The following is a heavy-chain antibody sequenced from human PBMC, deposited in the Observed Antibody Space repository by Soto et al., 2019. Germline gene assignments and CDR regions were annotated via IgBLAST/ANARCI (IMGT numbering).Heavy chain of an antibody. Sequence: PGGSLRLSCAASGFTFSSYAMSWVRQAPGKGLEWVSAISGSGGSTYYADSVKGRFTISRDNSKNTLYLQMNSLRAEDTAVYYCAKTSHKDTAMENWFDPWGRGALVTVSS. D-gene: IGHD5-18*01. J-gene: IGHJ5*02. V-gene: IGHV3-23*01. CDR1: GFTFSSYA. CDR3: AKTSHKDTAMENWFDP. CDR2: ISGSGGST.